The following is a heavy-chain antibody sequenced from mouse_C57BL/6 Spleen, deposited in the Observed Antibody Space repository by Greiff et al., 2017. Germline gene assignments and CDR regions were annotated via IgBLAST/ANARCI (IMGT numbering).Heavy chain of an antibody. V-gene: IGHV5-9*01. J-gene: IGHJ2*01. CDR1: GFTFSSYT. CDR2: ISGGGGNT. CDR3: ARSNWDFDY. Sequence: EVQLVESGGGLVKPGGSLKLSCAASGFTFSSYTMSWVRQTPEKRLEWVATISGGGGNTYYPDSVKGRFTISRDNAKNTLYLQISSLRSEDTALYYCARSNWDFDYWGQGTTLTVSS. D-gene: IGHD4-1*01.